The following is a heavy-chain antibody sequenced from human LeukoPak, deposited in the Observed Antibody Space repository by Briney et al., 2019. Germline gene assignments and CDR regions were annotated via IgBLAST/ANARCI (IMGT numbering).Heavy chain of an antibody. CDR1: GGSISSSSYY. V-gene: IGHV4-39*01. CDR2: IYHSGST. CDR3: ARLRSNYYQSTGYFDN. D-gene: IGHD3-22*01. J-gene: IGHJ4*02. Sequence: PSETLSLTCVVSGGSISSSSYYWAWIRQPPGKGLEWLGSIYHSGSTYYSPSLKSRLTMSADTSKNQFSLKLSSLTAADTAVYYCARLRSNYYQSTGYFDNWGQGTLVTVSS.